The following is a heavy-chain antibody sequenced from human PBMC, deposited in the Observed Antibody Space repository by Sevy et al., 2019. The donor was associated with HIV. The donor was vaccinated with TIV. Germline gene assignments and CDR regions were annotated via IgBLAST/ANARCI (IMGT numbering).Heavy chain of an antibody. CDR2: INQSGLHSGST. CDR1: GGSFNDYH. J-gene: IGHJ6*02. V-gene: IGHV4-34*01. Sequence: SETLSLTCALYGGSFNDYHWSWIRQSPGKGLEWVGEINQSGLHSGSTTYNPSLKSRVTISIDKSKNQFSLKLTSVTAADMAVYYCARVRLQSGGWGYGYGYAMDVWGQGTTVTVSS. D-gene: IGHD5-12*01. CDR3: ARVRLQSGGWGYGYGYAMDV.